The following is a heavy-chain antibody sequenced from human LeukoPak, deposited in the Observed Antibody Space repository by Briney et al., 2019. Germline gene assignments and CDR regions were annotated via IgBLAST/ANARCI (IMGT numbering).Heavy chain of an antibody. D-gene: IGHD3-3*01. V-gene: IGHV3-21*01. Sequence: GGSLRLSCAASGFTFSSYSMNWVRQAPGKGLEWVSSISSSSSYIYYADSVKGRFTISRDNSKNTLYLQMNSLRAEDTAVYYCARVFGGYYYYYMDVWGKGTTVTVSS. CDR3: ARVFGGYYYYYMDV. CDR2: ISSSSSYI. J-gene: IGHJ6*03. CDR1: GFTFSSYS.